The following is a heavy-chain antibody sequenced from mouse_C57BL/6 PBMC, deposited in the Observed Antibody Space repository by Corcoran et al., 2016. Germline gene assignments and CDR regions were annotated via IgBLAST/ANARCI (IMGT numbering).Heavy chain of an antibody. CDR3: ARSGYDGYYEDFDY. V-gene: IGHV1-81*01. Sequence: QVQLQQSGAELARPGASVKLSCKASGYTFTSYGISWVKQRTGQGLEWIGEIYPRSGNTYYNEKFKGKATLTADKSSSTAYMELRSLTSEDSAVYFCARSGYDGYYEDFDYWGQGTTLTVSS. D-gene: IGHD2-3*01. CDR1: GYTFTSYG. J-gene: IGHJ2*01. CDR2: IYPRSGNT.